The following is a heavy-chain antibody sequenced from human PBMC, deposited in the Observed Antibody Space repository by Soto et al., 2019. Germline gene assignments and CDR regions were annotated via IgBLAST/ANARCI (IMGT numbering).Heavy chain of an antibody. CDR1: GFSFSDYG. CDR2: IWYDGSHK. Sequence: QVQLVESGAGVVQPGRSLRLSCAASGFSFSDYGMHWVRQAPGKGLEWVAAIWYDGSHKYHADSVKDRFTISRDNSKNTLYLQMDSLRXEXXXXYXXXXXXXXXXGXXXXDYWGQGALVTVSS. V-gene: IGHV3-33*01. CDR3: XXXXXXXXGXXXXDY. J-gene: IGHJ4*02.